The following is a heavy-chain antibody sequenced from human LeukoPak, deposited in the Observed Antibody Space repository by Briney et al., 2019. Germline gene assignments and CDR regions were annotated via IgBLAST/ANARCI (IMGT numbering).Heavy chain of an antibody. CDR1: GYSFTSYW. V-gene: IGHV5-51*01. CDR2: IYPGDSDI. D-gene: IGHD3-10*01. J-gene: IGHJ4*02. Sequence: GEFLKISCKGSGYSFTSYWIGWVRQMPGEGLEWMGIIYPGDSDITYSPSLQGQVTISADKSISTAYLQWSSLKASDTAMYYCVAETYSYYFDYWGQGTLVTVSS. CDR3: VAETYSYYFDY.